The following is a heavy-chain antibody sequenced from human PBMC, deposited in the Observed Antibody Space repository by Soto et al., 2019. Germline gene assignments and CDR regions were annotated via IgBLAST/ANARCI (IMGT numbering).Heavy chain of an antibody. J-gene: IGHJ6*03. V-gene: IGHV3-48*01. CDR1: GFTFSSYA. Sequence: GGSLRLSCAASGFTFSSYAMSWVRQAPGKGLEWISFISSGSTTIYYADSVKGRFTISRDNAKDLLYLQMNSLRAEDTAVYHCARGYNWNYRNYYMDVWGKGTTVTVSS. D-gene: IGHD1-7*01. CDR3: ARGYNWNYRNYYMDV. CDR2: ISSGSTTI.